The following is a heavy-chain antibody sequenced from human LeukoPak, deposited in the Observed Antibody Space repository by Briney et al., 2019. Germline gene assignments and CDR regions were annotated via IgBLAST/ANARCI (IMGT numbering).Heavy chain of an antibody. J-gene: IGHJ4*02. Sequence: GGSLRLSCAASGFTFSSYSMNWVRQAPGKGLEWVSSITSDSRYIFYADSVKGRFTISRDNAKSSLYLQMNSLRAEDTAVYYCATPRGSGSYLAFDYWGQGTLVTVSS. CDR1: GFTFSSYS. CDR3: ATPRGSGSYLAFDY. CDR2: ITSDSRYI. V-gene: IGHV3-21*01. D-gene: IGHD3-10*01.